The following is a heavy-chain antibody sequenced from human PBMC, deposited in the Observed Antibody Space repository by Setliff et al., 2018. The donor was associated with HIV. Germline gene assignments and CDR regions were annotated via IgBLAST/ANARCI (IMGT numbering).Heavy chain of an antibody. Sequence: GGSLRLSCEASGFTLSGSGMHWARQAPGKGLEWVAVIYSDGNNGKYGGDEHYGDSVKGRFTISRDNSKNTLYLQMNSLRVEDTAVYYCGKSSDGYNHGLHWGQGTLVTVSS. D-gene: IGHD2-21*02. CDR3: GKSSDGYNHGLH. CDR2: IYSDGNNGKYGGDE. J-gene: IGHJ4*02. CDR1: GFTLSGSG. V-gene: IGHV3-33*03.